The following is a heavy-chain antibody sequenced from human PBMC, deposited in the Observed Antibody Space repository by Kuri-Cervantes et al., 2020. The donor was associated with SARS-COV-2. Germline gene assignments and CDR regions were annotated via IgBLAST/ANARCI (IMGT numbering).Heavy chain of an antibody. CDR3: ARKPCSSTSCFSY. V-gene: IGHV4-34*01. Sequence: SETLSLTCAVYGGSFSGYYWSWIRQPPGKGLEWIGEINHSGSTNYNPSLKSRVTISVDTSKNQFSLKLSSVTAADTAVYYCARKPCSSTSCFSYWGQGTLVTVSS. CDR2: INHSGST. J-gene: IGHJ4*02. CDR1: GGSFSGYY. D-gene: IGHD2-2*01.